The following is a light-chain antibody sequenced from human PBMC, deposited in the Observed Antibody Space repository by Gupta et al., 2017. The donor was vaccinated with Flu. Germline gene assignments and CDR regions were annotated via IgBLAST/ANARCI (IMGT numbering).Light chain of an antibody. V-gene: IGKV1-5*03. CDR2: KAS. CDR3: QQYNTYSYT. Sequence: DIQMTQSPSTLSASVGDRVTITCRDSQSIGSWLAWYQHKPGKAPNLLIYKASSLQSGVPSRFSGSGSGTEFTLTISSLQPDDFATYYCQQYNTYSYTFGQGTKLEIK. J-gene: IGKJ2*01. CDR1: QSIGSW.